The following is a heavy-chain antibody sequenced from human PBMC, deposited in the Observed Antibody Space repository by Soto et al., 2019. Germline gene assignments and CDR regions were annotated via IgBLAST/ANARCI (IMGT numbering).Heavy chain of an antibody. D-gene: IGHD3-3*01. CDR3: ARDPSFGVVIINYYGMDV. Sequence: GGSLRLSCAASGFTFSSYSMNWVRQAPGKGLEWVSYISSSSSTIYYADSVKGRFTISRDNAKNSLYLQMNSLRDEDTAVYYCARDPSFGVVIINYYGMDVWGQGTTVTVSS. CDR2: ISSSSSTI. J-gene: IGHJ6*02. CDR1: GFTFSSYS. V-gene: IGHV3-48*02.